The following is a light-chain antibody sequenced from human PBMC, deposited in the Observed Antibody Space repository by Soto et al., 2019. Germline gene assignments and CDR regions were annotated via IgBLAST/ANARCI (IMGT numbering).Light chain of an antibody. V-gene: IGKV3-20*01. CDR2: GAS. CDR3: QQYGSSPIT. CDR1: QSVSSSY. J-gene: IGKJ5*01. Sequence: EIVLTQSPGTLSFSPGERATLSCRASQSVSSSYLAWYHQKPGQVPRLLIYGASSRATGIPNRFSGSGSGTDFTLTISRLEPEDFAVYYCQQYGSSPITFGQGTRLEIK.